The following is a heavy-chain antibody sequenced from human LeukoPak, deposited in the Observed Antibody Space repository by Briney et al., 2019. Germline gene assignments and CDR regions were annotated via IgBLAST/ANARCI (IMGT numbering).Heavy chain of an antibody. Sequence: GGSLRLSCAASGFTFSSYAMSWVRQAPGKGLEWVSAISRGGGAYYADSVEGRFTISRDDAKNTLYLQMNSLRAEDTAVYYCAKGDQKYSGSHYGDFDYWGQGTLVTVSS. D-gene: IGHD1-26*01. V-gene: IGHV3-23*01. CDR2: ISRGGGA. J-gene: IGHJ4*02. CDR1: GFTFSSYA. CDR3: AKGDQKYSGSHYGDFDY.